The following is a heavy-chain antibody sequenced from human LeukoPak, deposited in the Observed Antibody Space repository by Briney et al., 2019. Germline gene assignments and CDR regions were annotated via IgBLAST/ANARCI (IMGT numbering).Heavy chain of an antibody. D-gene: IGHD3-10*01. J-gene: IGHJ6*04. CDR1: GSTFSDYY. CDR3: ARSFGELDYYYYGMDV. V-gene: IGHV3-11*06. Sequence: GGSLRLSCAASGSTFSDYYMSWIRQAPGKGLEWVSYISSSSSYTNYADSVKGRFTISRDNAKNSLYLQMNSLRAEDTAVYYCARSFGELDYYYYGMDVWGKGTTVTVSS. CDR2: ISSSSSYT.